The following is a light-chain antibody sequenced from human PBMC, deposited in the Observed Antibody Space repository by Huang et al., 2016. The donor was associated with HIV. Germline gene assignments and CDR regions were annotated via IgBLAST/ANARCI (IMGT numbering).Light chain of an antibody. CDR3: QQRDNWLT. J-gene: IGKJ4*01. CDR2: DAS. CDR1: QSVSSY. Sequence: EVVLTQSPATLSLFPGERATLSCRASQSVSSYLAWYQQRPGQAPRLLIYDASNRVTGIPTRCSGSGSGTDFTLTISSLEPEDFAVYYCQQRDNWLTFGGGTKVEI. V-gene: IGKV3-11*01.